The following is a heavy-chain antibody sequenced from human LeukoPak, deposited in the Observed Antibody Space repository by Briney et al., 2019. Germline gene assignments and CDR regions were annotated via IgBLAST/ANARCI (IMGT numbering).Heavy chain of an antibody. Sequence: GGSLRLSCAASGFTFNKYWMTWVRQAPGKGLEWVSILYSAGDIYYVDSVKGRFTISRDNSRNTLYLQMNSLRVEDSAVYYCARDRAPPTSWYFDLWGRGTLVTVSS. J-gene: IGHJ2*01. CDR1: GFTFNKYW. D-gene: IGHD3-10*01. CDR2: LYSAGDI. CDR3: ARDRAPPTSWYFDL. V-gene: IGHV3-53*01.